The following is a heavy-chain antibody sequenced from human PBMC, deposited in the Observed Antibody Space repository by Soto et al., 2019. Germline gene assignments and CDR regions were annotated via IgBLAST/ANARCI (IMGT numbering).Heavy chain of an antibody. Sequence: GGSLRLSCAASGFTFSSYWMSWVRQAPGKGLEWVANIKQDGSEKYYVDSVKGRFTISRDNAKNSLYLQMNSLRAEDTAVYYCARDPGYSYGYYFDYLGQGTLVTVSS. D-gene: IGHD5-18*01. V-gene: IGHV3-7*03. CDR2: IKQDGSEK. J-gene: IGHJ4*02. CDR3: ARDPGYSYGYYFDY. CDR1: GFTFSSYW.